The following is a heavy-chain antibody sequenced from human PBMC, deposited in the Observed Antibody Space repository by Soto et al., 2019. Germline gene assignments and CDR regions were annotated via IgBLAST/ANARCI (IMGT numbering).Heavy chain of an antibody. CDR2: ISYDGSNK. CDR3: AKDRLQPTYYFDY. Sequence: QVQLVESGGGVVQPGRSLRLSCAASGFTFSSYGMHWVRQAPGKGLEWVAVISYDGSNKYYADSVKGRFTISRDNSKNTLYLQMNSLRAEYTAVYYWAKDRLQPTYYFDYWGQGTLVTVSS. D-gene: IGHD1-1*01. CDR1: GFTFSSYG. J-gene: IGHJ4*02. V-gene: IGHV3-30*18.